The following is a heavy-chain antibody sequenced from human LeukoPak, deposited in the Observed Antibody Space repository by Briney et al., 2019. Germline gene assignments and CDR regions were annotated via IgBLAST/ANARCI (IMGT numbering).Heavy chain of an antibody. CDR1: GFTFSSYG. V-gene: IGHV3-33*01. CDR3: AREGRTTVTIDY. D-gene: IGHD4-17*01. CDR2: IWYDGSNK. Sequence: RGSLRLSCAASGFTFSSYGMHWVRQAPGKGLEWVAVIWYDGSNKYYADSVKGRFTISRDNAKNSQYLQMNSLRAEDTAVYYCAREGRTTVTIDYWGQGTLVTVSS. J-gene: IGHJ4*02.